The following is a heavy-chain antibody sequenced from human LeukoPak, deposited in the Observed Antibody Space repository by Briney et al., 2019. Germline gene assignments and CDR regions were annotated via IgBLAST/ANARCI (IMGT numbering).Heavy chain of an antibody. V-gene: IGHV3-33*01. CDR2: IWYDGSNK. D-gene: IGHD6-19*01. Sequence: PGGSLRLSCAASGLTFSSYGMHWVRQAPGKGLEWVAVIWYDGSNKYYADSVKGRFTISRDNSKNTLYLQMNSLGAEDTAVYYCAREHLPGIAVAGGCFDYWGQGTLVTVSS. CDR3: AREHLPGIAVAGGCFDY. CDR1: GLTFSSYG. J-gene: IGHJ4*02.